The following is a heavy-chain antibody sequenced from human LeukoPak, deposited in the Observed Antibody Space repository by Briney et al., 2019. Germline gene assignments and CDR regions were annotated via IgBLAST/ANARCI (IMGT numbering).Heavy chain of an antibody. D-gene: IGHD3-9*01. J-gene: IGHJ4*02. CDR3: ARTLGTTGYFRSFDY. Sequence: KSSQTLSLTCGVYGGSFSGYYWSWIRQPPGKGLEWIGEINHSGSTNYNPSLKSRVTISVDTSKNQFSLKLSSVTAADTAVYYCARTLGTTGYFRSFDYWGQGSPVTVSS. CDR2: INHSGST. CDR1: GGSFSGYY. V-gene: IGHV4-34*01.